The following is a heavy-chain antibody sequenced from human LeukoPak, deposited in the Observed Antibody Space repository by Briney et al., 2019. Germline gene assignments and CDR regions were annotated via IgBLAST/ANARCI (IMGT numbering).Heavy chain of an antibody. CDR1: GFTFSSYA. CDR2: ISGSGGST. Sequence: PGGSLRLSCAASGFTFSSYAMSWVRQAPGKGLEWVSAISGSGGSTYYADSVKGRFTISRDNSKNTLYLQMNSLRAEDTAVYYCAKEGIRSGGSCYSRCYFDYWGQGTLVTVSS. V-gene: IGHV3-23*01. J-gene: IGHJ4*02. D-gene: IGHD2-15*01. CDR3: AKEGIRSGGSCYSRCYFDY.